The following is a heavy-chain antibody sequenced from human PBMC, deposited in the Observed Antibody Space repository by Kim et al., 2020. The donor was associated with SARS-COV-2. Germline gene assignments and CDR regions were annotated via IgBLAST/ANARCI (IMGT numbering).Heavy chain of an antibody. D-gene: IGHD5-12*01. V-gene: IGHV4-31*02. CDR3: AREKEYSGYG. J-gene: IGHJ4*02. Sequence: STYYNPSLKSRVTISVDTSKNQFSLKLSAVTAADTAVYYCAREKEYSGYGWGQGTLVTVSS. CDR2: ST.